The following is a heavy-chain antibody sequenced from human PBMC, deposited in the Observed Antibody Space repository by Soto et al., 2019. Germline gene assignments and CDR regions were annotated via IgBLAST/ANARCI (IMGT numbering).Heavy chain of an antibody. D-gene: IGHD3-3*01. V-gene: IGHV1-8*01. CDR1: GYTFTSYD. Sequence: ASVKVSCKASGYTFTSYDINWVRQATGQGLEWMGWMNPNSGNTGYAQKFQGRVTMTRNTSISTAYMELSSLRSEDTAVYYCARNYDFWSGLTYYYYMDVWGKGTTVTAP. CDR3: ARNYDFWSGLTYYYYMDV. CDR2: MNPNSGNT. J-gene: IGHJ6*03.